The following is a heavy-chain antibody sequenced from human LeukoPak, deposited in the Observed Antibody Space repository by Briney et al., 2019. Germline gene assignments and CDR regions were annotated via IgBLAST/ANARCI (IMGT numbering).Heavy chain of an antibody. D-gene: IGHD3-3*01. Sequence: GGSLRLSCAASGFTFSSYAMSWVRQAPGKGLEWVSAISGSGGSTYYADSVKGRFTISRDNSKNTLYLQMNSLRAEDTAVYYCAKDYDFWNGYMRSTNWFDPWGQGTLVTVSS. CDR1: GFTFSSYA. CDR3: AKDYDFWNGYMRSTNWFDP. CDR2: ISGSGGST. V-gene: IGHV3-23*01. J-gene: IGHJ5*02.